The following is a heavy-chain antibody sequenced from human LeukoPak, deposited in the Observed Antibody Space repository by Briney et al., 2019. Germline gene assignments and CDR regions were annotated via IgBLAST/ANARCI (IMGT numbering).Heavy chain of an antibody. Sequence: GGSLRLSCAASGFTFSSYAMSWVRQAPGKGLEWVSAISGSGGSTYYADSVKGRFTISRDNSKNTLYLQMNSLRAEDTAVYYCAKARDHYDSSGYYGYYFDYWGQGTLVTVSS. CDR3: AKARDHYDSSGYYGYYFDY. CDR2: ISGSGGST. CDR1: GFTFSSYA. V-gene: IGHV3-23*01. D-gene: IGHD3-22*01. J-gene: IGHJ4*02.